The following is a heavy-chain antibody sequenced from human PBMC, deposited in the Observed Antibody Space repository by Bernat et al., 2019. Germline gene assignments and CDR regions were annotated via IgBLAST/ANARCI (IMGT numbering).Heavy chain of an antibody. CDR3: ARESTSADYYFDY. V-gene: IGHV3-33*01. J-gene: IGHJ4*02. Sequence: QVQLVESGGGVVQPGRSLRLSCAASGFTFSSYGMHWVRQAPGKGLEWVAVIWYDGSNKYYAASEKGRFPSSRDNSKNALYLQMNGLRAEDTAVYYCARESTSADYYFDYWGQGTLVTVSS. CDR1: GFTFSSYG. CDR2: IWYDGSNK.